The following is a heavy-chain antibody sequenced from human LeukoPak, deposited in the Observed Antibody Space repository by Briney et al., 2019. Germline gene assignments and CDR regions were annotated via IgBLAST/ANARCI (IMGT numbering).Heavy chain of an antibody. J-gene: IGHJ4*02. CDR1: GFTFRNYW. CDR3: ARDVGGALDY. Sequence: GGSLRLSCTVSGFTFRNYWMAWVRQAPGKGLEWVSNIRGDEGDKNSVDSEKGRFTISRDNAKKSLYLQMNSLRVEDTAVYYCARDVGGALDYWGQGTLVTVSS. V-gene: IGHV3-7*03. CDR2: IRGDEGDK. D-gene: IGHD4-17*01.